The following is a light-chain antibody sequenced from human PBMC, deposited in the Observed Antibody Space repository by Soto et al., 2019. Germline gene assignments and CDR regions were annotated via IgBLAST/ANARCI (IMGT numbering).Light chain of an antibody. CDR1: QRVSSSY. CDR2: GAS. Sequence: EIELTQSPGTLSLSQGEKATLSRRTSQRVSSSYLAWYQQKPGQAPRLLIYGASSRATGIPDMSSGSGSGIDFTLTISRLEPEDLAVYYCQQYGSSPRTFGQGTKVDIK. J-gene: IGKJ1*01. V-gene: IGKV3-20*01. CDR3: QQYGSSPRT.